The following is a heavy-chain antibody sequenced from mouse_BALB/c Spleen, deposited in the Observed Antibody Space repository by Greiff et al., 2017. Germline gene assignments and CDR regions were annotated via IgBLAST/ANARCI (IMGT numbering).Heavy chain of an antibody. J-gene: IGHJ2*01. CDR1: GYSITSDYA. CDR2: ISYSGST. Sequence: EVQLQESGPGLVKPSQSLSLTCTVTGYSITSDYAWNWIRQFPGNKLEWMGYISYSGSTSYNPSLKSRISITRDTSKNQFFLQLNSVTTEDTATYYCARRGSLYYFDYWGQGTTLTVSS. V-gene: IGHV3-2*02. CDR3: ARRGSLYYFDY.